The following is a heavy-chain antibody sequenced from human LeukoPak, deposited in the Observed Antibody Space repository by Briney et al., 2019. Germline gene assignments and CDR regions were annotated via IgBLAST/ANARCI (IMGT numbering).Heavy chain of an antibody. CDR1: GGSISSYY. Sequence: SETLSLTCTVSGGSISSYYWSWIRQPPGKGLEWIGSIYYSGSTYYNPSLKSRVTISVDTSKNQFSLKLSSVTAADTAVYYCARHAITMVRGVIGSWFDPWGQGTLVTVSS. V-gene: IGHV4-59*05. J-gene: IGHJ5*02. CDR2: IYYSGST. D-gene: IGHD3-10*01. CDR3: ARHAITMVRGVIGSWFDP.